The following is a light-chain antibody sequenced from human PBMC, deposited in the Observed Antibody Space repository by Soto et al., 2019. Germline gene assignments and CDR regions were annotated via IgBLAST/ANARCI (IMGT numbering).Light chain of an antibody. Sequence: QSVLTQPRSVSGSPGQSVTISCTGTSSDVGTYDFVSWYQQHPGKAPRLMIFDVSERPSGVPDRFSGSKSGNTASLTISGLQAEDEVDYYCCLYAVTFYVFGTGTKVTVL. CDR3: CLYAVTFYV. CDR1: SSDVGTYDF. J-gene: IGLJ1*01. CDR2: DVS. V-gene: IGLV2-11*01.